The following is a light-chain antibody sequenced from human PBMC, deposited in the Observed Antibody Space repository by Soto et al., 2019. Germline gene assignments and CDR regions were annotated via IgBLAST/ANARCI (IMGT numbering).Light chain of an antibody. Sequence: SQSPAVLSSSKGDRVTITCRASQDFSNFLAWYQQKPGRAPKLLMYDASTLQSGVPSRFSGSGSGTDFTLTISNMQREDFATYYCQHTYNLPRTFAQRTKV. CDR3: QHTYNLPRT. J-gene: IGKJ1*01. V-gene: IGKV1-9*01. CDR1: QDFSNF. CDR2: DAS.